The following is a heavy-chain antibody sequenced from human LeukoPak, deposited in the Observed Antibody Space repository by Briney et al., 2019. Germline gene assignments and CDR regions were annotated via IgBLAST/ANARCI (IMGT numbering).Heavy chain of an antibody. V-gene: IGHV3-23*01. J-gene: IGHJ4*02. CDR1: GFSFSTYT. CDR2: ITDSGKP. Sequence: AAGSLRLSCTASGFSFSTYTMTWVRQAPGKGLEWVSGITDSGKPCYADSVKGRFTLSRDNSTSTLYLQINSLRAEDTAVYYCASRNYYLDHWGQGALVTVSS. D-gene: IGHD3-10*01. CDR3: ASRNYYLDH.